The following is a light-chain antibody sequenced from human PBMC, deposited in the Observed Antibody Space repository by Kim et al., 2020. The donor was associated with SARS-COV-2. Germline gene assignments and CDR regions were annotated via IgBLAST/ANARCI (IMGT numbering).Light chain of an antibody. J-gene: IGLJ2*01. Sequence: VTISCTGSRSNIGAGYDVHWYQQLPGTAPKLLIYGNSNRPSGVPDRFSGSKSGTSASLAITGLQAEDEADYYCQSYDSSLSAYVVFGGGTQLTVL. CDR1: RSNIGAGYD. CDR3: QSYDSSLSAYVV. CDR2: GNS. V-gene: IGLV1-40*01.